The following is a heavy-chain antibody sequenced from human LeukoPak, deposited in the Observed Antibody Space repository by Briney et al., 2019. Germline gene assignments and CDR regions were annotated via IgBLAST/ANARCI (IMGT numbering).Heavy chain of an antibody. CDR2: IKQDGSEK. Sequence: PGGSLRLSCAVSGFTFSSYWMSWFRQAPGKGLEWVANIKQDGSEKYYVDSVKGRFTISRDNAKNSLYLQMNSLRAEDTAVYYCARDSQWLVPFDYWGQGTLVTVSS. J-gene: IGHJ4*02. CDR1: GFTFSSYW. D-gene: IGHD6-19*01. CDR3: ARDSQWLVPFDY. V-gene: IGHV3-7*01.